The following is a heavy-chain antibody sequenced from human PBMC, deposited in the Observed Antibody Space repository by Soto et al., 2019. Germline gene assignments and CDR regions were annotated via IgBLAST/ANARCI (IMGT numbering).Heavy chain of an antibody. CDR2: ISSDGNNK. CDR1: GFTFSSYG. J-gene: IGHJ6*02. D-gene: IGHD2-21*02. V-gene: IGHV3-30*18. CDR3: SKDEGVVGTPSAGRYYYGMDV. Sequence: WFPRLSCEASGFTFSSYGIHWVRQAPGKGLEWVAVISSDGNNKYYADSVKGRFTLSRDNSKNTLDLQMNSLRAEDTAVYYCSKDEGVVGTPSAGRYYYGMDVCAQGTTVTVSS.